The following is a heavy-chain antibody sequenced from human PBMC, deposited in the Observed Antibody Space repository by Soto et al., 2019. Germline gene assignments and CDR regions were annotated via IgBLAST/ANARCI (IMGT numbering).Heavy chain of an antibody. CDR3: ATSRTFDY. Sequence: PWVSLRLSCVVSGFTFSSYWMNWVRQAPGKGLEWVANIKQDGSEKYYVDSAKGRFTISRDNAKNSLYLQMNSLSAEDTAIYYCATSRTFDYWGQGTLVTVSS. D-gene: IGHD6-13*01. J-gene: IGHJ4*02. CDR2: IKQDGSEK. CDR1: GFTFSSYW. V-gene: IGHV3-7*01.